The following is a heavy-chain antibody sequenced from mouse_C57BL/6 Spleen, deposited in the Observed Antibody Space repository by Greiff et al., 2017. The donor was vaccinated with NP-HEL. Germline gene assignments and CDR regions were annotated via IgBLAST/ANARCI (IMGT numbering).Heavy chain of an antibody. CDR3: ARHSAQAPYFDY. J-gene: IGHJ2*01. V-gene: IGHV5-12*01. CDR2: ISNGGGST. Sequence: EVQRVESGGGLVQPGGSLKLSCAASGFTFSDYYMYWVRQTPEKRLEWVAYISNGGGSTYYPDTVKGRFTISRDNAKNTRYLQMSRLKSEDTAMYYCARHSAQAPYFDYWGQGTTLTVSS. D-gene: IGHD3-2*02. CDR1: GFTFSDYY.